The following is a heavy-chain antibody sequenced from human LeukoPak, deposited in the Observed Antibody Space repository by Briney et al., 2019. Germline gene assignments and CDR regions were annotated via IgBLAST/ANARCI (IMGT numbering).Heavy chain of an antibody. V-gene: IGHV4-59*01. J-gene: IGHJ3*02. Sequence: PSETLSLTCTVSGGSISSYYWSWIRQPPGKGLEWIGYIYYSGSTNYNPSLKSRVTISVDTSKNQFSLKLSSVTAADTAVYYCAEARRGSYPSDAFDIWGQGTMVTVSS. CDR2: IYYSGST. CDR3: AEARRGSYPSDAFDI. D-gene: IGHD1-26*01. CDR1: GGSISSYY.